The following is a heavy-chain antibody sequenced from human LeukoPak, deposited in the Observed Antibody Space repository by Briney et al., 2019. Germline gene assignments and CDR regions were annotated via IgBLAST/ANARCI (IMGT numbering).Heavy chain of an antibody. CDR2: IYYSGST. Sequence: SETLSLTCTVSGGSISSGGYYWSWIRQPPGKGLEWIGYIYYSGSTNYNPSLKSRVTISVDTPKNQFSLKLSSVTAADTAVYYCARGAPNCSGGNCYSGVFDYWGQGTLVTVSS. J-gene: IGHJ4*02. V-gene: IGHV4-61*08. CDR3: ARGAPNCSGGNCYSGVFDY. D-gene: IGHD2-15*01. CDR1: GGSISSGGYY.